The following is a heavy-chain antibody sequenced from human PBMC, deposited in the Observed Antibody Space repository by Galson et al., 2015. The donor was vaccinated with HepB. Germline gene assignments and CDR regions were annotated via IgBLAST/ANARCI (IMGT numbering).Heavy chain of an antibody. CDR3: SRGAMVRYGMDV. Sequence: SVKVSCKASGYTFTSYAMHWVRQAPGQRLGWMGWINAGNGNTKYSQKFQGRVTITRDTSASTAYMELSSLRSEDTAVYYCSRGAMVRYGMDVWVQGTTVTVSS. D-gene: IGHD3-10*01. J-gene: IGHJ6*02. CDR2: INAGNGNT. V-gene: IGHV1-3*01. CDR1: GYTFTSYA.